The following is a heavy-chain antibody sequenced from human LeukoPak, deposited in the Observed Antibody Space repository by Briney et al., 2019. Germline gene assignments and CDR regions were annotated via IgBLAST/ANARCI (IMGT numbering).Heavy chain of an antibody. D-gene: IGHD6-19*01. J-gene: IGHJ1*01. Sequence: GGSLRLSCAASGFTFSSYGMHWVRQAPGKGLEWVTFIRYDGSNKYYADSVKDRFTISRDNSKNTLYLQMNSLRAEDTAVYYCARGGKIAVVGTRSPQYFHHWGQGTLVTVSS. CDR2: IRYDGSNK. CDR3: ARGGKIAVVGTRSPQYFHH. V-gene: IGHV3-30*02. CDR1: GFTFSSYG.